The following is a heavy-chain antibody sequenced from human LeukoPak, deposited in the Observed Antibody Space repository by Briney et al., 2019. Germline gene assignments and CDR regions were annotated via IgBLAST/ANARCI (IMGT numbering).Heavy chain of an antibody. Sequence: GGSLRLSCAASGVTFSSYWMHWVRQAPGKGLVWVSRTNTDGSSTSYADSVKGRFTISRDNAKNTLYLQMNSLRAEDTAVYYCARDRGYYDSGSPGLIDYWGQGTLVTVSS. D-gene: IGHD3-10*01. CDR1: GVTFSSYW. CDR3: ARDRGYYDSGSPGLIDY. CDR2: TNTDGSST. J-gene: IGHJ4*02. V-gene: IGHV3-74*01.